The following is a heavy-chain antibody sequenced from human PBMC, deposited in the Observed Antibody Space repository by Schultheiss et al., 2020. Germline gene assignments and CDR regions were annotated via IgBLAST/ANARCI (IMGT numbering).Heavy chain of an antibody. J-gene: IGHJ6*02. CDR1: GGSISSSNW. V-gene: IGHV4-4*02. D-gene: IGHD3-10*02. CDR2: IYYSGST. CDR3: ARHVQGYYFAIDV. Sequence: SETLSLTCAVSGGSISSSNWWSWVRQPPGKGLEWIGYIYYSGSTYYNPSLKSRVTILIDTSRKHFSLRLTSVTAADTAVYYCARHVQGYYFAIDVWGQGTTVTVSS.